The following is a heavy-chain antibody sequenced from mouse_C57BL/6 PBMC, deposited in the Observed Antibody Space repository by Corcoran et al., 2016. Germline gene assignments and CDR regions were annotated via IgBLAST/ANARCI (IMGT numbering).Heavy chain of an antibody. CDR2: INPNNGGT. CDR1: GYTFTDYY. J-gene: IGHJ3*01. Sequence: EVQLQQSGPELVKPGASVKISCKASGYTFTDYYMNWVKQSHGKSLEWIGDINPNNGGTIYNQKFKGKATLTVDKSSSTAYMELRSLTSEDTAVYYCARYPFAYWGQGTLVTVSA. V-gene: IGHV1-26*01. CDR3: ARYPFAY.